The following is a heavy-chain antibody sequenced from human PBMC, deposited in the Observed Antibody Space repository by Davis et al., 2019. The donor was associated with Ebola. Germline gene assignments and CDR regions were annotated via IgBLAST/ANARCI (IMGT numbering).Heavy chain of an antibody. V-gene: IGHV4-34*01. D-gene: IGHD3-10*01. J-gene: IGHJ5*02. CDR2: INHSGST. CDR1: GGSFSGFY. Sequence: MPSETLSLTCAVYGGSFSGFYWSWIRQPPGKGLEWIGEINHSGSTNYNPSLKSRVTISVDTSKNQFSLKLSSVTAAATAVYYCARGESGSGSYFPRLDPWGQGNLVTVSS. CDR3: ARGESGSGSYFPRLDP.